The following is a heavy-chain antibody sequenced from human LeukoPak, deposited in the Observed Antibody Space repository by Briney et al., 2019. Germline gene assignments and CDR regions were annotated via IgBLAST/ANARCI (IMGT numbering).Heavy chain of an antibody. CDR2: ISGSGGST. V-gene: IGHV3-23*01. J-gene: IGHJ6*04. Sequence: GGSLRLSCAASGFTFSSYAMSWVRQAPGKGLERVSSISGSGGSTYYADSVKGRFTISRDNSKNTLYLQMNSLRAEDTAVYYCAKVGQADGFDWPSDNYYYYYGMDVWGKGTTVTVSS. CDR1: GFTFSSYA. D-gene: IGHD3-9*01. CDR3: AKVGQADGFDWPSDNYYYYYGMDV.